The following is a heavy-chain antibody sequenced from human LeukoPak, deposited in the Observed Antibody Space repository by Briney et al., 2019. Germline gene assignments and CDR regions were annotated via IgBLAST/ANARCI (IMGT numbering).Heavy chain of an antibody. V-gene: IGHV3-74*01. J-gene: IGHJ4*02. Sequence: GGSLRLSCAPSGSTSSRYWMHWVRHAPGRGLVWVSRVQSDGGDTIYADSVKGRITISRDNAKNTLYLEMDSLRDEDTAVYYCTSGSGNYYYYWGQGTLVTVAP. CDR2: VQSDGGDT. CDR1: GSTSSRYW. CDR3: TSGSGNYYYY. D-gene: IGHD6-25*01.